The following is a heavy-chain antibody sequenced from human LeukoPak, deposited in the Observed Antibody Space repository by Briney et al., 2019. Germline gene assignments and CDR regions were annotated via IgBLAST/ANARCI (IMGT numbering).Heavy chain of an antibody. Sequence: PSETLSLTCAVYGASFSDYYWGWIRQPPGKGLEWIGEIDPSGSTNHSPSLKSRVTISVDTSKNQFSLKLSSVAAADTAGYFCVRVGYRYVINDWSRTGLGAYPTKYYYHMDVWDKGATVTVSS. V-gene: IGHV4-34*01. CDR3: VRVGYRYVINDWSRTGLGAYPTKYYYHMDV. CDR2: IDPSGST. J-gene: IGHJ6*03. CDR1: GASFSDYY. D-gene: IGHD5-18*01.